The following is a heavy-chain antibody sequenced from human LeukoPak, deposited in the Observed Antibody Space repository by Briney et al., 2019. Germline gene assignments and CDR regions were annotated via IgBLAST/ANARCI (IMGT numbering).Heavy chain of an antibody. D-gene: IGHD2-2*01. J-gene: IGHJ4*02. CDR1: GYTFTSYH. CDR3: ARGVGAAIVY. Sequence: ASVKVSCKASGYTFTSYHMHWVRQAPGQGLEWMGIINPSGGTTNYAQKFRGRVTMTRDTSISTAYMELSSLRSEDTAVYYCARGVGAAIVYWGQGTLVTVSS. V-gene: IGHV1-46*01. CDR2: INPSGGTT.